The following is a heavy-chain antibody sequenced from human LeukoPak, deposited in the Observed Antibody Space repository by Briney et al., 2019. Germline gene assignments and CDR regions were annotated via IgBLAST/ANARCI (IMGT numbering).Heavy chain of an antibody. CDR2: TYYSGST. J-gene: IGHJ4*01. CDR3: ARGRLGRQHASFFDS. Sequence: SETLSLTCSVSDGSMGTYYWGWIRQPPGKRLECIGYTYYSGSTTYNPSLKSRVTVSVDTSKNQFSLKLTSMTAADTAVYYCARGRLGRQHASFFDSWGHGTLVTVSS. V-gene: IGHV4-59*08. D-gene: IGHD2-2*01. CDR1: DGSMGTYY.